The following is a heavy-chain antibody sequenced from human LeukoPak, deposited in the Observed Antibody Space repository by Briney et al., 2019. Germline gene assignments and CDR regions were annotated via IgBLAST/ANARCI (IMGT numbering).Heavy chain of an antibody. J-gene: IGHJ2*01. Sequence: PGGSLRLPCAASGFTFSNYGMHWVRQAPGKGLEWVAFIRYDGSNKYYADSVKGRFTISRDNSKNTLYLQMNSLRAEDTAVYYCAKDRGRLMGATYWYFDLWGRGTLVTVSS. CDR3: AKDRGRLMGATYWYFDL. D-gene: IGHD1-26*01. V-gene: IGHV3-30*02. CDR2: IRYDGSNK. CDR1: GFTFSNYG.